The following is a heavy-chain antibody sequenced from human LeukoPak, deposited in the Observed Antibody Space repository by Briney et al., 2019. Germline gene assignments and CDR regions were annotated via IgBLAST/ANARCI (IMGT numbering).Heavy chain of an antibody. CDR1: GYSISSGYY. V-gene: IGHV4-38-2*02. J-gene: IGHJ4*02. D-gene: IGHD6-13*01. CDR2: IYHSGST. CDR3: ARASDSSSFY. Sequence: SETLSLTCTVSGYSISSGYYWGWIRPPPGKGLEWIGSIYHSGSTYYNPSLKSRVTISVDTSKNQFSLKLSSVTAADTAVYYCARASDSSSFYWGQGTLVTVSS.